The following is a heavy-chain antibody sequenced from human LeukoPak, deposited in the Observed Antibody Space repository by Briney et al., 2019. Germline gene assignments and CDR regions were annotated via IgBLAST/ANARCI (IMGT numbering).Heavy chain of an antibody. Sequence: GGSLRLSCAASGFTFSSYGMHWVRQAPGKGLEWVAVISYDGSNKYYADSVKGRFTISRDNSKNTLYLQMNSLRAEDTAVYYCARATFDIVLITGSYFDYWGQGTLVTVSS. V-gene: IGHV3-30*03. CDR1: GFTFSSYG. D-gene: IGHD2-8*01. J-gene: IGHJ4*02. CDR3: ARATFDIVLITGSYFDY. CDR2: ISYDGSNK.